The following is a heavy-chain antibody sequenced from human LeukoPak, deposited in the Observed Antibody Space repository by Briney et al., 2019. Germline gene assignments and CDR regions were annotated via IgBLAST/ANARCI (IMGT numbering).Heavy chain of an antibody. V-gene: IGHV4-4*08. J-gene: IGHJ2*01. D-gene: IGHD3-22*01. CDR3: ARRAYYDSSGYHPTSGYFDL. CDR2: IYSSGIT. Sequence: SETLSLTCTVSGGSMFSYYWNWIRQPPGKGLEWIGYIYSSGITNYSPSLRGRGTISVATSRNQFSLRLTSVTAADTAIYYCARRAYYDSSGYHPTSGYFDLWGRGTLVTVSS. CDR1: GGSMFSYY.